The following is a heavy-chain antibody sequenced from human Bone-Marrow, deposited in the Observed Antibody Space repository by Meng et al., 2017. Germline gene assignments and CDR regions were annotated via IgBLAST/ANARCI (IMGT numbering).Heavy chain of an antibody. Sequence: GGSLRLSCTASGFTFSSYAMNWVRQAPGRGLEWVSIITGGGGTTAYADSVKGRFTISRDNAKNSLYLQMNSLRAEDTAVYYCARAYYYDSSGYYSLYYYYYYGMDVWGQGTTVTVSS. J-gene: IGHJ6*02. V-gene: IGHV3-23*01. CDR3: ARAYYYDSSGYYSLYYYYYYGMDV. CDR2: ITGGGGTT. D-gene: IGHD3-22*01. CDR1: GFTFSSYA.